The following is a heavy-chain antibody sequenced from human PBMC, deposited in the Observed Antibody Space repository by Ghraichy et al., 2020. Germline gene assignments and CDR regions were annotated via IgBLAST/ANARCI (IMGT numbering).Heavy chain of an antibody. J-gene: IGHJ4*02. CDR3: AKVGDDYSNYGALDY. CDR2: ISGSGGST. CDR1: GFTFSSYA. V-gene: IGHV3-23*01. D-gene: IGHD4-11*01. Sequence: LSLTCAASGFTFSSYAMSWVRQAPGKGLEWVSAISGSGGSTYYADSVKGRFTISRDNSKNTLYLQMNSLRAEDTAVYYCAKVGDDYSNYGALDYWGQGTLVTVSS.